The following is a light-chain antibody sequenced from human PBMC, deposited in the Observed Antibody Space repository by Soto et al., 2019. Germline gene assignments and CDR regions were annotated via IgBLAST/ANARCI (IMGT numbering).Light chain of an antibody. CDR2: GAS. CDR1: QSVTDNY. J-gene: IGKJ4*02. CDR3: QQYSRAPLT. Sequence: EILLTPSPPTLSLSPGERATLSCRASQSVTDNYLAWYQQKPGQAPRLVISGASSRTSGIPDRFSASGSGTDFTLTISRLEPEDFAVYYCQQYSRAPLTFGRGTKVDIK. V-gene: IGKV3-20*01.